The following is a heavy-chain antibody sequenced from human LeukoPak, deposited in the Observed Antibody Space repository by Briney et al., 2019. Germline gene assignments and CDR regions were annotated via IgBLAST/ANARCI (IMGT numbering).Heavy chain of an antibody. CDR2: ISGSGGST. D-gene: IGHD5-12*01. V-gene: IGHV3-23*01. CDR1: GFTFSSYA. Sequence: PGGSLRLSCAASGFTFSSYAMSWVRQAPGKGLEWVSVISGSGGSTYYADSVKGRFTISRDNSKNTLYLQMNGLRGDDTAVYYCANPQSRGYDYLDYWGQGTLVTVSS. CDR3: ANPQSRGYDYLDY. J-gene: IGHJ4*02.